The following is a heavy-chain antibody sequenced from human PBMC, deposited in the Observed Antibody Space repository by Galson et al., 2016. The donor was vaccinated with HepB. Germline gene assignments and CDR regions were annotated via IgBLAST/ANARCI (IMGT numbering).Heavy chain of an antibody. Sequence: TLSLTCTVSGVSISSGGYHWSWIRQRPGKGLEWIGYISYSGSTYYNPSLKSRVIISEDTSKNQFSLKLTSVTAADTALYYCARDLRGSGEFPWGQGTLVTVSS. J-gene: IGHJ5*02. V-gene: IGHV4-31*03. D-gene: IGHD3-10*01. CDR2: ISYSGST. CDR1: GVSISSGGYH. CDR3: ARDLRGSGEFP.